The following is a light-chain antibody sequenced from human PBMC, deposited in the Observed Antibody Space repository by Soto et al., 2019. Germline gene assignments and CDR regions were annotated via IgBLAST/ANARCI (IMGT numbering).Light chain of an antibody. V-gene: IGLV1-44*01. CDR3: ATWDDSLSGQV. CDR2: SNN. J-gene: IGLJ3*02. Sequence: QAVVTQPPSASGTPGQRVTIACSGSSSNIGSNAVNWYLQLPGTAPKLLIYSNNQRPSGVPDRISGTRSGTSASLAISGLQSEDEADYYCATWDDSLSGQVFGGGTKLTVL. CDR1: SSNIGSNA.